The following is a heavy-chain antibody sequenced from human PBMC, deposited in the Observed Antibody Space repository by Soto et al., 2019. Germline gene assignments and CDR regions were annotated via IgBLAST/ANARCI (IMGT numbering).Heavy chain of an antibody. D-gene: IGHD1-26*01. V-gene: IGHV3-23*01. CDR2: ISGSGGST. CDR1: GFTFSSYA. CDR3: AKTAAVGATTIYYYYGMDV. Sequence: PGGSLRLSCAASGFTFSSYAMSWVRQAPGKGLEWVSAISGSGGSTYYADSVKGRFTISRDNSKNTLYLQMNSLRAEDTAVYYCAKTAAVGATTIYYYYGMDVWGQGTTVTVSS. J-gene: IGHJ6*02.